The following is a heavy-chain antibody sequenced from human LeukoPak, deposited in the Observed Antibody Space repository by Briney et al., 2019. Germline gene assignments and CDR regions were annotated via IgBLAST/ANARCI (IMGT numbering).Heavy chain of an antibody. CDR2: TYYKSKWYT. Sequence: SQTLSLTCAISGDSVSSNTAAWNWIRQSPSRGFEWLGRTYYKSKWYTDYAVSVKSRITINPDTSKNQFSLQLNSVTPEDTAVYYCARFEPGGSSWSPSLYCFHCWGQGTLVTVSS. J-gene: IGHJ4*02. D-gene: IGHD6-13*01. V-gene: IGHV6-1*01. CDR1: GDSVSSNTAA. CDR3: ARFEPGGSSWSPSLYCFHC.